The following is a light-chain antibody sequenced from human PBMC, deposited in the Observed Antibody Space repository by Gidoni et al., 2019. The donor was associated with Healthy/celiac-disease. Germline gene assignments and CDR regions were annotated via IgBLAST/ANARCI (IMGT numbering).Light chain of an antibody. V-gene: IGKV1-39*01. CDR3: QQSYSTPFT. Sequence: DIQMTPSPSSLSAAVGDRVTITRRASQSISSYLYWYQQKPGKVPKLLIYAASSLQSGVPSRFSGSGSGTDFTLTISSLQPEDVATYYCQQSYSTPFTFGPGTKVDIK. CDR1: QSISSY. J-gene: IGKJ3*01. CDR2: AAS.